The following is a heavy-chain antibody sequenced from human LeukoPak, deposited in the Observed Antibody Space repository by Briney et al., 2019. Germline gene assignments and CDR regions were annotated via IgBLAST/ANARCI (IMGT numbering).Heavy chain of an antibody. Sequence: GASVKVSCKASGYTFTSYGISWVRQAPGQGLEWMGWISAYNGDTNYAQKLQGRVTMTTDTSTSTAYMELRSLRSDDTAVYYCARDWGYDFWSGYYPYFGYWGQGTLVTVSS. D-gene: IGHD3-3*01. CDR3: ARDWGYDFWSGYYPYFGY. J-gene: IGHJ4*02. V-gene: IGHV1-18*01. CDR1: GYTFTSYG. CDR2: ISAYNGDT.